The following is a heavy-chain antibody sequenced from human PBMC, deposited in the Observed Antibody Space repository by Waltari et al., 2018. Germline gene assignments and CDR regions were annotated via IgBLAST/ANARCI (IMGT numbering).Heavy chain of an antibody. CDR2: INSDGSGK. CDR1: GFTFSSYW. CDR3: ASGNSHAFDL. V-gene: IGHV3-74*01. Sequence: EVQLVESGGGLVQPGGSLRVSCAASGFTFSSYWMHWVRQAPGKGMVWVSRINSDGSGKGYADSAKGRFTISRDNAKNTLFLQMNSLRVEDTAVYYCASGNSHAFDLWGQGTMVTVSS. D-gene: IGHD1-7*01. J-gene: IGHJ3*01.